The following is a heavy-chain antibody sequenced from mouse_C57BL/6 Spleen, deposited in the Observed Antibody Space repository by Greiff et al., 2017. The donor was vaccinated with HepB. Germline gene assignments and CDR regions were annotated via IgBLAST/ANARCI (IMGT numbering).Heavy chain of an antibody. Sequence: EVQLVESGPSLVRPSQTLSLTCTVTGFSINSDCYWIWIRQFPGNKLESSRYTFYSGITYYNPSLESRTYITRDTSKNPYSLKLSSVTTEDTATYYCARGSSFWYFDVWGTGTTVTVSS. V-gene: IGHV3-3*01. CDR3: ARGSSFWYFDV. J-gene: IGHJ1*03. D-gene: IGHD1-1*01. CDR1: GFSINSDCY. CDR2: TFYSGIT.